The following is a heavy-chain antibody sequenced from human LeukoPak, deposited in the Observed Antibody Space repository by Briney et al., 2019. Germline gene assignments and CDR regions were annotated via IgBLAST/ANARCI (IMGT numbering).Heavy chain of an antibody. J-gene: IGHJ4*02. CDR2: INHSGST. V-gene: IGHV4-34*01. Sequence: SETLSLTCAVYGGSFSGYYWSWIRQPPGKGLEWIGEINHSGSTNYNPSLKSRVTISVDTSKNQFSLKLSSVTAADMAVYYCAKDRYDYVWGSYRVNYYFDYWGQGTLVTVSS. CDR1: GGSFSGYY. D-gene: IGHD3-16*02. CDR3: AKDRYDYVWGSYRVNYYFDY.